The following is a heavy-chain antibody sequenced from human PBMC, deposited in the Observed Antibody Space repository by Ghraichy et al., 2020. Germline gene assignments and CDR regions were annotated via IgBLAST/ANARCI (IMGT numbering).Heavy chain of an antibody. J-gene: IGHJ6*02. CDR2: IIPIFGTA. V-gene: IGHV1-69*13. Sequence: SVKVSCKASGGTFSSYAISWVRQAPGQGLEWMGGIIPIFGTANYAQKFQGRVTITADESTSTAYMELSSLRSEDTAVYYCASGGLLSGPSSQYYYYGMDVWGQGTTVTVSS. CDR3: ASGGLLSGPSSQYYYYGMDV. D-gene: IGHD3-10*01. CDR1: GGTFSSYA.